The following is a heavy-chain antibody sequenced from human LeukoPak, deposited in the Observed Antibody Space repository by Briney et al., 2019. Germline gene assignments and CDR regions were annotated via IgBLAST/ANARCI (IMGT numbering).Heavy chain of an antibody. CDR1: GGSISSGVYY. CDR2: IYYSGST. Sequence: SQTLSLTCTVSGGSISSGVYYWSWIRQHPGKGLEWIGYIYYSGSTYSNPSLKSRLTMSVDISKNQFSLKLSSVTAADTAVYYCARGVKGLRGAFDIWGQGTIVPVSS. J-gene: IGHJ3*02. CDR3: ARGVKGLRGAFDI. V-gene: IGHV4-31*03. D-gene: IGHD3-10*01.